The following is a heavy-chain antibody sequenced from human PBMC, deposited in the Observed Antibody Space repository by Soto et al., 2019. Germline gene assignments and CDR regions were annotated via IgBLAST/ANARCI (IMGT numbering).Heavy chain of an antibody. CDR1: GGSISSGNYY. Sequence: SETLSLTCTVSGGSISSGNYYWSWIRQPPGKGLEWIGFMYHSGSTYYNPSLKSRVTISIDRSKNQFSLKLSSVTAADTAVYYCARVPDYWGQGILVTVSS. V-gene: IGHV4-30-2*01. CDR2: MYHSGST. CDR3: ARVPDY. D-gene: IGHD2-2*01. J-gene: IGHJ4*02.